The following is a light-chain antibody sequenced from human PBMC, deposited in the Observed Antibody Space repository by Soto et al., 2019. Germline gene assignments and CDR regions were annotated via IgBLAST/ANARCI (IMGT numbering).Light chain of an antibody. CDR3: RSYTSSRHLLV. Sequence: QSALTQPASVSGSPGQSITISCTGTSSDVGGYNYVSWYQQHPGKAPKLRIYEVSNRPSGVSNRFSGSKSGNTASLTISGHQADDECDYYLRSYTSSRHLLVFGGGTKVTVL. J-gene: IGLJ3*02. CDR2: EVS. CDR1: SSDVGGYNY. V-gene: IGLV2-14*01.